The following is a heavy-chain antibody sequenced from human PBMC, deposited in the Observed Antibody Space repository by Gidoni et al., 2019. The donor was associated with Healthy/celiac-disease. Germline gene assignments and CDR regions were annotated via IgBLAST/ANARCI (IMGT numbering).Heavy chain of an antibody. CDR1: GFTFSSYW. V-gene: IGHV3-7*01. D-gene: IGHD2-15*01. J-gene: IGHJ4*02. CDR2: IKQDGSEK. CDR3: ARFSGGYAQFDY. Sequence: EVQLAESGGGLVQPGGSLRLSCAASGFTFSSYWMSWVRQAPGKGLEWVAKIKQDGSEKYYVDSVKGRFTISRDNAKNSLYLQMNSLRAEDTAVYYGARFSGGYAQFDYWGQGTLVTVSS.